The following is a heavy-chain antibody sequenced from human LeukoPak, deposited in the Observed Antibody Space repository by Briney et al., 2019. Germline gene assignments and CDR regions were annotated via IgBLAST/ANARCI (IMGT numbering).Heavy chain of an antibody. Sequence: GGSLRLSCSASGFTFSGHFMHWVRQAPGKGLESVSSISVNGDKTLYAESVKDRFTISRDNSKNTLYLQLSSLRLEDTAIYYCLKDLTGTWSFDHWGLGTLLTVSS. V-gene: IGHV3-64D*06. D-gene: IGHD7-27*01. J-gene: IGHJ4*02. CDR3: LKDLTGTWSFDH. CDR1: GFTFSGHF. CDR2: ISVNGDKT.